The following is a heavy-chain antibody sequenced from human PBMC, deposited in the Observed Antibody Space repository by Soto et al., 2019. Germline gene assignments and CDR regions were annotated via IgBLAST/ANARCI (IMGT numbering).Heavy chain of an antibody. J-gene: IGHJ6*02. Sequence: GGSLRLSCAASGFTFSSDAMSWVRQAPGKGLEWVSAISGNGDNTYYADSVKGRFTISRDNSKNTLYLQMNSLRAEDTAIYYCATPSSGSSRGLYYGMDVWGQGTTVTVSS. CDR1: GFTFSSDA. D-gene: IGHD1-26*01. CDR3: ATPSSGSSRGLYYGMDV. CDR2: ISGNGDNT. V-gene: IGHV3-23*01.